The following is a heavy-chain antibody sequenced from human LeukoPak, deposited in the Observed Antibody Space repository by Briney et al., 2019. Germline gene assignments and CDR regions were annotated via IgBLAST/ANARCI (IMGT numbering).Heavy chain of an antibody. Sequence: SETLSLTCTVSGGSISSSSYYWGWLRQPPGKGLEWIGSIYYSGSTYYNPSLKSRVTISVDTSKNQFSLKLSSVTAADTAVYYCASIAAAGTVDYWGQGTLVTVSS. CDR2: IYYSGST. D-gene: IGHD6-13*01. J-gene: IGHJ4*02. CDR3: ASIAAAGTVDY. V-gene: IGHV4-39*01. CDR1: GGSISSSSYY.